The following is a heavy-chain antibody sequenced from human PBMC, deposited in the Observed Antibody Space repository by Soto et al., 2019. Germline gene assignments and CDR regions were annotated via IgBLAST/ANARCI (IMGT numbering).Heavy chain of an antibody. D-gene: IGHD3-3*01. V-gene: IGHV1-8*01. J-gene: IGHJ6*03. CDR2: MNPNSGNT. CDR3: ARAGFFVWLLFQNYYYYFYMYG. Sequence: GKGLEWMGWMNPNSGNTGYAQTFQGRVTMTRNTSISTAYMELSSLRSEDTAVYYCARAGFFVWLLFQNYYYYFYMYGWGKGTAVTVSS.